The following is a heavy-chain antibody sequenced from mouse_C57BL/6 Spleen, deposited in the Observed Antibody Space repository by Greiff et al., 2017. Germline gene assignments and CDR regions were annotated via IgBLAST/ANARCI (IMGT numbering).Heavy chain of an antibody. Sequence: VQLQQSGPELVKPGASVKISCKASGYAFSSSWMNWVKQRPGKGLEWIGRIYPGDGATNYNGKFKGKATLTADKSSSTAYMQLSSLPSEDSAVYFCARSTEDYWGQGTTLTVSS. CDR1: GYAFSSSW. V-gene: IGHV1-82*01. CDR3: ARSTEDY. CDR2: IYPGDGAT. J-gene: IGHJ2*01.